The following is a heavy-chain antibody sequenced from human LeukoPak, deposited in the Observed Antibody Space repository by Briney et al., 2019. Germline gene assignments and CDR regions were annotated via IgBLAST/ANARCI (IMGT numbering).Heavy chain of an antibody. CDR3: AKCGNSGCHLIDY. Sequence: GGSLRLSCAASGFTFGDYDMHWDSQAPGKGLEWVSLIRADGATTRYTDSVKGRFTISRDNSKSTLYLQMDSLRAEDTAVYYCAKCGNSGCHLIDYWGQGTLVTVSS. CDR1: GFTFGDYD. D-gene: IGHD5-12*01. CDR2: IRADGATT. J-gene: IGHJ4*02. V-gene: IGHV3-43*02.